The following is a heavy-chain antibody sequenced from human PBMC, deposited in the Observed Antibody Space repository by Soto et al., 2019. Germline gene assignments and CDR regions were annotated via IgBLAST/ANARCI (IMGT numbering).Heavy chain of an antibody. CDR3: ARETGYSSGWYDY. CDR2: INAGNGNT. D-gene: IGHD6-19*01. CDR1: GYTFTSYA. J-gene: IGHJ4*02. V-gene: IGHV1-3*05. Sequence: QVQLVQSGAEEKKPGASVKVSCKASGYTFTSYAMHWVRQAPGQRLEWMGWINAGNGNTKYSQKFQGRVTITRDTXASTAYMELSSLRSEDTAVYYCARETGYSSGWYDYWGQGTLVTVSS.